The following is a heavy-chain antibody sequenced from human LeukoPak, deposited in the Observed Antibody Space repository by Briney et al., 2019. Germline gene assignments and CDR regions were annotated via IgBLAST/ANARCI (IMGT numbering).Heavy chain of an antibody. CDR2: INPNSGGT. CDR3: TRGGTIYDTILEDPFDI. V-gene: IGHV1-2*04. Sequence: ASVKVSCKASGYTFTGYYMHWVRQAPGQGLEWMGWINPNSGGTNYAQKFQGWVTMTRDTSISTAYMELSSLISDDTAVYYCTRGGTIYDTILEDPFDIWGQGTMVTVSS. J-gene: IGHJ3*02. CDR1: GYTFTGYY. D-gene: IGHD3-22*01.